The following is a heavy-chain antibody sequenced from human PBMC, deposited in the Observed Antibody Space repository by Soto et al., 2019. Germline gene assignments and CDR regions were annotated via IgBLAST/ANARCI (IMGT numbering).Heavy chain of an antibody. V-gene: IGHV3-7*01. J-gene: IGHJ4*02. CDR3: ARDTSSSSFDS. CDR1: GFIFSSYW. Sequence: SLRLSCAASGFIFSSYWMSWVRQAPGKGLEWVAHIKQDGSEKYYVDSVKGRFTISRDNPRNSLYLQMNSLRAEDTAVYYCARDTSSSSFDSWGQGTLVTVSS. D-gene: IGHD6-6*01. CDR2: IKQDGSEK.